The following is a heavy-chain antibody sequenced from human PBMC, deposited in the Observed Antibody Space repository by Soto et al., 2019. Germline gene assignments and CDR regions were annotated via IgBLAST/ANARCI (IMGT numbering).Heavy chain of an antibody. Sequence: GGSLRLSCAASGFTFSSYAMHWVRQAPGKGLEWVSGISWNSGSIGYADSVKGRFTISRDNAKNSLYQQMNSLRAEDTALYYCAKENNYYFDYWGQGTLVTVSS. CDR3: AKENNYYFDY. CDR1: GFTFSSYA. CDR2: ISWNSGSI. V-gene: IGHV3-9*01. J-gene: IGHJ4*02.